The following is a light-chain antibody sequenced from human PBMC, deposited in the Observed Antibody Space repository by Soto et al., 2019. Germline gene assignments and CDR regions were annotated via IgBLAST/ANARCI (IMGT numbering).Light chain of an antibody. J-gene: IGKJ1*01. CDR2: DAS. CDR3: QQYNSYSAET. CDR1: QSISSW. V-gene: IGKV1-5*01. Sequence: DIQMTQSPSTLSASVGDRVTITCRASQSISSWLAWYQQKPGKAPKLLIYDASSLESGVPSRFSGSGSGTEFTLTISSLQPDDFATYYCQQYNSYSAETFVQGTKVEIK.